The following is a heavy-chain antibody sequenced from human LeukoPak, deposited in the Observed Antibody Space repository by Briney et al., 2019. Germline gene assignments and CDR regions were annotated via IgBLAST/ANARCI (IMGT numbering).Heavy chain of an antibody. CDR3: GRDRSSGYDDAFDI. D-gene: IGHD5-12*01. CDR1: GFTFSSYA. Sequence: GGSLRLSCAASGFTFSSYAMHWVRQAPGKGLEWVAVISYDGSNKYYADSVKGRFTISRDNSKNTLYLQMNSLRAEDTAVFYCGRDRSSGYDDAFDIWGQGTMVTVSS. J-gene: IGHJ3*02. CDR2: ISYDGSNK. V-gene: IGHV3-30-3*01.